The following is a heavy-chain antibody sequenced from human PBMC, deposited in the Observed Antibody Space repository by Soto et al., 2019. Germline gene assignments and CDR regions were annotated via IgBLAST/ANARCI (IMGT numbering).Heavy chain of an antibody. CDR2: IYYNGVA. V-gene: IGHV4-39*01. CDR3: ARQYGYNYGHIEH. Sequence: SETLSLTCTVSGGSISRIGYYWGWVRQPPGKGLEWIGSIYYNGVAHYSTSLETRLTISVDTSKKHFSLKLNSVTAADSVIFYCARQYGYNYGHIEHWGQGTVVTVSS. J-gene: IGHJ4*02. D-gene: IGHD5-18*01. CDR1: GGSISRIGYY.